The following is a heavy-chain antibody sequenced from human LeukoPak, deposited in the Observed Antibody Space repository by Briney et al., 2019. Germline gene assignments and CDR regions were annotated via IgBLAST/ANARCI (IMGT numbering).Heavy chain of an antibody. V-gene: IGHV4-34*01. Sequence: TSETPSLTCAVYGGSFSGYYWSWIRQPPGKGLEWIGEINHSGSTNYNPSLKSRVTISVDTSKNQFSLKLSSVTAADTAVYYCGSDGPSGAFDIWGQGTMVTVSS. CDR3: GSDGPSGAFDI. J-gene: IGHJ3*02. CDR1: GGSFSGYY. CDR2: INHSGST. D-gene: IGHD3-10*01.